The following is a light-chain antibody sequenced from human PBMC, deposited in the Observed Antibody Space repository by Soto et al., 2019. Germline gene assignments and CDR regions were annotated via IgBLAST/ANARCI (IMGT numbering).Light chain of an antibody. V-gene: IGKV1-5*03. CDR3: QQYDRYPVT. CDR1: QSISSW. CDR2: KAS. J-gene: IGKJ4*01. Sequence: DSQMTQSPSTLAASVGDRVTITCRASQSISSWLAWYQQKPGKAPKLLIYKASLLQSGVPSRFSGSGSGTEFTLPISSLQHEDFATYYCQQYDRYPVTFGGGTKVEVK.